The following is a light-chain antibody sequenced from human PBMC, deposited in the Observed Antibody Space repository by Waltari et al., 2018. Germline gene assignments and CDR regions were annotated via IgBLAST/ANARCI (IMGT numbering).Light chain of an antibody. J-gene: IGKJ4*01. CDR2: WAS. Sequence: DFVMTQSPDSLAVSLGERATINCRSSQSGLSNNQNYLAWYQQKPGQPPKLLIYWASTLASGVPDRFGGSGSGTDFTLTISSLQAEDVAVYYCQQHHSAPLTFGGGTKVEI. CDR1: QSGLSNNQNY. V-gene: IGKV4-1*01. CDR3: QQHHSAPLT.